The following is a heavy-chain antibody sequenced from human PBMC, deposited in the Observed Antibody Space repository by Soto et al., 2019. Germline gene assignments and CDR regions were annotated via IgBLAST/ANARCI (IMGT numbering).Heavy chain of an antibody. Sequence: EVQLVESGGGLVQPGGSLRLSCAASGFTFSSYWMSWVRQAPGKGLEWVANIKQDGSENYYVDSVRGRFTISRDNAKNARYRQMNCLRAEDTAVYYCAGDWKELPDLFFDYWGQGGLVTVSS. V-gene: IGHV3-7*05. CDR1: GFTFSSYW. D-gene: IGHD1-26*01. CDR2: IKQDGSEN. CDR3: AGDWKELPDLFFDY. J-gene: IGHJ4*02.